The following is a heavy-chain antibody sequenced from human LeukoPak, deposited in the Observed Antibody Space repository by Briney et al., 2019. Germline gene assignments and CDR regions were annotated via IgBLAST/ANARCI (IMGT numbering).Heavy chain of an antibody. Sequence: SETLSLTCTVSGYSISSGYYWSWIRQPPGKGLEWIGEIDHSGSTNYNPSLKSRVTISVDTSKNQFSLKLSSVTAADTAVYYCARHQKDDYGDYYFDYWGQGTLVTVSS. V-gene: IGHV4-38-2*02. CDR1: GYSISSGYY. J-gene: IGHJ4*02. D-gene: IGHD4-17*01. CDR2: IDHSGST. CDR3: ARHQKDDYGDYYFDY.